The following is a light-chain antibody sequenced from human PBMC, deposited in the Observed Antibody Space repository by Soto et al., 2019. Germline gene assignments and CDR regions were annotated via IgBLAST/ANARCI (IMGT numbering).Light chain of an antibody. CDR1: QSISSY. Sequence: DIQMTQSPSSLSASVGDRVTITCRASQSISSYVTWYQQKPGKAPKLLIYAASTLQSGVPSRFSGSGSGTDYALTISSLQPEDFATYYSQQSFSTPRTFGPGTRVDIK. CDR2: AAS. V-gene: IGKV1-39*01. J-gene: IGKJ3*01. CDR3: QQSFSTPRT.